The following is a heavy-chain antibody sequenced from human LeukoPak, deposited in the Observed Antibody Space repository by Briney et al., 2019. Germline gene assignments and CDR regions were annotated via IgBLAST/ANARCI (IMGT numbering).Heavy chain of an antibody. CDR3: ARAGQGDSSSRXXXFDY. V-gene: IGHV3-33*08. J-gene: IGHJ4*02. D-gene: IGHD6-13*01. CDR1: GFTFSSYG. Sequence: GGSLRLSCAASGFTFSSYGMHWVRQAPGKGLEWVAVIWYDGSNKYYADSVKGRFTISRDNSKNTLYLQMNSLRAEDTAVYYCARAGQGDSSSRXXXFDYWGQGTLVTVSS. CDR2: IWYDGSNK.